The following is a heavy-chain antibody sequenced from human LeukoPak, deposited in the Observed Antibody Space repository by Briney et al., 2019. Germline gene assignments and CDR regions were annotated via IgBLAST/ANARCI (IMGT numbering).Heavy chain of an antibody. D-gene: IGHD5-24*01. CDR1: GFTFSSYA. J-gene: IGHJ4*02. Sequence: GGSLRLSCAASGFTFSSYAMSWVRQAPGKGLEWVSAISGSGGSTYYADSVKGRFTISRDNSKNTLYLQMNSLRAEDTAVYYCAKDFSYGNGYNRDFDYWGQGTLVTVSS. CDR2: ISGSGGST. CDR3: AKDFSYGNGYNRDFDY. V-gene: IGHV3-23*01.